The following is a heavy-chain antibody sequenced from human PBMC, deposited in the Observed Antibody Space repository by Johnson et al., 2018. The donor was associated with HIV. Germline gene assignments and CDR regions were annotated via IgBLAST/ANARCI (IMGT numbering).Heavy chain of an antibody. V-gene: IGHV3-73*01. J-gene: IGHJ3*01. CDR2: IRNKAKNYAT. Sequence: VQLVESGGGLVQPGGSLKLSCAASGFTFSGSAIHWVRQASGKGLEWVGRIRNKAKNYATEYGASVKGRFTISRDDSKNTAYLEMNSLKIEDTAVYYCARRTLGGYCPNGICPINAFDVWGQGTMVTVAS. CDR3: ARRTLGGYCPNGICPINAFDV. D-gene: IGHD2-8*01. CDR1: GFTFSGSA.